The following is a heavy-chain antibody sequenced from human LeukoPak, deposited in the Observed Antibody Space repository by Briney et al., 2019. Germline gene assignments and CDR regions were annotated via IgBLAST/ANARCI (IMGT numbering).Heavy chain of an antibody. J-gene: IGHJ6*03. CDR2: IKQDGSEK. CDR1: GFTFSNYW. V-gene: IGHV3-7*01. Sequence: PGGSLTLSCAASGFTFSNYWMSWVRQAPGKGLEWVANIKQDGSEKYYVDSVKGRFTISRDNAKNSLYVQMNSLRAEDTAVYYCARAFNYYYYYMDVWGKGTTVTVSS. CDR3: ARAFNYYYYYMDV.